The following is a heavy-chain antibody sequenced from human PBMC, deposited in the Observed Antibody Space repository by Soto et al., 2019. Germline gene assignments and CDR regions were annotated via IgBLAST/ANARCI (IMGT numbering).Heavy chain of an antibody. V-gene: IGHV1-18*01. D-gene: IGHD5-12*01. J-gene: IGHJ5*02. Sequence: ASVKVSFKASGYTFTSYGISWVRQAPGQGLEWMGWISAYNGNTNYAQKLQGRVTMTTDTSTSTAYMELRSLRSDDTAVYYCARDGGYDPYNWFDPWGQGTLVTVSS. CDR3: ARDGGYDPYNWFDP. CDR2: ISAYNGNT. CDR1: GYTFTSYG.